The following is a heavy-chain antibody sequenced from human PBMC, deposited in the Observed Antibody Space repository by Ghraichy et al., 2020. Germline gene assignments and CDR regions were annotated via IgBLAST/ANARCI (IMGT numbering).Heavy chain of an antibody. V-gene: IGHV1-46*01. Sequence: ASVKVSCKASGYTFTSYYMHWVRQAPGQGLEWMGIINPSGGSTSYAQKFQGRVTMTRDTSTSTVYMELSSLRSEDTAVYYCARVSYDILTGSNAFDIWGQGTMVTVSS. J-gene: IGHJ3*02. D-gene: IGHD3-9*01. CDR2: INPSGGST. CDR3: ARVSYDILTGSNAFDI. CDR1: GYTFTSYY.